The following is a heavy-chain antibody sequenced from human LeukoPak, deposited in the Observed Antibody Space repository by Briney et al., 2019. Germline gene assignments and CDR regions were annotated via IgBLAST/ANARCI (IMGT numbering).Heavy chain of an antibody. J-gene: IGHJ3*02. CDR2: INPSGGST. D-gene: IGHD1-26*01. CDR3: ARDYSGLDAFDI. V-gene: IGHV1-46*01. Sequence: ASVKVSCKTSGYTFTSYYMHWVRQAPGQGLEWMGIINPSGGSTSYAQKFQGRVTMTRDTSTSTVYMELSSLRSEDTAVYYCARDYSGLDAFDIWGQGTMVTVSS. CDR1: GYTFTSYY.